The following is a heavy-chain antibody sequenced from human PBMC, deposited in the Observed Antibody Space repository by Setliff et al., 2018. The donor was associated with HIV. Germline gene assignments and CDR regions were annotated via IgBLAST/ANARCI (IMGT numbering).Heavy chain of an antibody. CDR1: GGSISSHC. J-gene: IGHJ5*02. V-gene: IGHV4-4*07. CDR2: IHTSGNT. D-gene: IGHD6-19*01. CDR3: ARGRTQWPNYNYFDP. Sequence: SETLSLTCTVSGGSISSHCWTWIRQPAGKGLQWIGRIHTSGNTNYNPSLKSRVTISVDTSKSQFSLKLSSLTAADTAVYYCARGRTQWPNYNYFDPWGLGTLVTVSS.